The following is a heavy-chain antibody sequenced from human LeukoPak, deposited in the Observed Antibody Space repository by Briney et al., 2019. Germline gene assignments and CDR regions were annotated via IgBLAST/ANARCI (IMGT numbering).Heavy chain of an antibody. CDR2: IRYDGSNK. J-gene: IGHJ3*02. Sequence: GGSLRLSCAASGFTFSSYGMHWVRQAPGKGLEWVAFIRYDGSNKYYADSVKGRFTISRDNSKNTLYLQMNSLRAEDTAVYYCARDRSGYDLCAFDIWGQGTMVTVSS. CDR1: GFTFSSYG. V-gene: IGHV3-30*02. D-gene: IGHD5-12*01. CDR3: ARDRSGYDLCAFDI.